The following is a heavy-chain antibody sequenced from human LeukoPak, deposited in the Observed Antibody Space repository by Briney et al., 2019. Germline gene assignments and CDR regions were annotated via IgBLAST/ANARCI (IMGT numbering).Heavy chain of an antibody. CDR3: ARGANYYDSSAAFDY. J-gene: IGHJ4*02. D-gene: IGHD3-22*01. CDR1: GDTFRSYG. V-gene: IGHV1-18*01. Sequence: VASVKVSCKASGDTFRSYGISWVRQAPGQGLEWMGWISAYNGNTNYAQKLQGRVTMTTDTSTSTAYMELRSLRSDDTAVYYCARGANYYDSSAAFDYWGQGTLVTVSS. CDR2: ISAYNGNT.